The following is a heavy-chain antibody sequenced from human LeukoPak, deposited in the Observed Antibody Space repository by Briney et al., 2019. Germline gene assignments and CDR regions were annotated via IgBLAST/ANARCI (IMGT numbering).Heavy chain of an antibody. J-gene: IGHJ4*02. CDR3: AKSSKAVMYYFDY. D-gene: IGHD3-16*01. Sequence: GGSLRLSCAASGLTFSSYAMTRVRQAPGKGLEWVSAISGIGGSAFYADLVKGRFTISRDKSKNTLYLQMNSLRAEDTAVYYCAKSSKAVMYYFDYWGREPWSPSPQ. CDR1: GLTFSSYA. V-gene: IGHV3-23*01. CDR2: ISGIGGSA.